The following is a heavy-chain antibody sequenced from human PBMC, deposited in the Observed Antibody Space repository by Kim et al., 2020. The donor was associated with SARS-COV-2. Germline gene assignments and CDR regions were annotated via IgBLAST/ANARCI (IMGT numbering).Heavy chain of an antibody. V-gene: IGHV4-59*13. D-gene: IGHD3-3*01. Sequence: SETLSLTCTVSGGSISSYYWSWIRQPPGKGLEWIGYIYYSGSTNYNPSLKSRVTISVDTSKNQFSLKLSSVTAADTAVYYCARTRRITIFGVVIIGAFDIWGQGTMVTVPS. CDR2: IYYSGST. CDR3: ARTRRITIFGVVIIGAFDI. CDR1: GGSISSYY. J-gene: IGHJ3*02.